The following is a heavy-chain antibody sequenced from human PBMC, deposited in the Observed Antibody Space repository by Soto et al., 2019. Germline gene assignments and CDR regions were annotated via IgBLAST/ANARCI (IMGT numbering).Heavy chain of an antibody. J-gene: IGHJ4*02. D-gene: IGHD3-22*01. CDR1: GGSVSSGGYY. CDR2: IYFNGST. V-gene: IGHV4-31*03. Sequence: VQLQESGPGLVKPSQTLSLTCTVSGGSVSSGGYYWTWIRQDPGKGLEWIGHIYFNGSTFYNPSLNSRVSISVDRSKNQFSLRLSSVTAAARAVYYCVRAPTYYFDSREVWGQGTLVAVSS. CDR3: VRAPTYYFDSREV.